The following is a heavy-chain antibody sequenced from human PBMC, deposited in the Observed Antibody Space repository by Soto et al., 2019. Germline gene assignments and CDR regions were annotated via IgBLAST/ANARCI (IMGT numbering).Heavy chain of an antibody. D-gene: IGHD3-10*01. CDR3: AKCDGSGTYYKGHFDS. CDR1: GFTFSSYA. Sequence: EVQLLESGGGLVQPGGSLRLSCAASGFTFSSYAMSWVRQAPGKGLEWVSFVSDSGGNSYYADSVKGRFTISRDNSKSTLYLQMNSLRAEDTAVYFCAKCDGSGTYYKGHFDSWGQGTLVTVSS. CDR2: VSDSGGNS. J-gene: IGHJ4*02. V-gene: IGHV3-23*01.